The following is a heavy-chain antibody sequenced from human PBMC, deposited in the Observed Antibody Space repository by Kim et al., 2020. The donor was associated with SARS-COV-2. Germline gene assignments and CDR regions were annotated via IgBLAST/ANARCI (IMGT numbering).Heavy chain of an antibody. CDR3: AKVAWSMTTVTHFDY. D-gene: IGHD4-17*01. V-gene: IGHV3-9*01. Sequence: GGSLRLSCAASGFTFDDYAMHWVRQAPGKGLEWVSGISWNSGSIGYADSVKGRFTISRDNAKNSLYLQMNSLRAEDTALYYCAKVAWSMTTVTHFDYWGQGTLVTVSS. J-gene: IGHJ4*02. CDR1: GFTFDDYA. CDR2: ISWNSGSI.